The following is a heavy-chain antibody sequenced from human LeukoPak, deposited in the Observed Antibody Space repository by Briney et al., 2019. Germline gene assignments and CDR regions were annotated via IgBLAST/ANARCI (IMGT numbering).Heavy chain of an antibody. CDR2: IYHSEST. CDR1: GGSIDSPNW. V-gene: IGHV4-4*02. D-gene: IGHD3-10*01. Sequence: SETLSLTCVVSGGSIDSPNWWSWVRQPPGKGLEWIGEIYHSESTNYKPSLQSRGTISVDKSKNQFSLRLNSVTAADTAVYYCARTLGNYGSGSYDALDIWGQGTMVTVSS. CDR3: ARTLGNYGSGSYDALDI. J-gene: IGHJ3*02.